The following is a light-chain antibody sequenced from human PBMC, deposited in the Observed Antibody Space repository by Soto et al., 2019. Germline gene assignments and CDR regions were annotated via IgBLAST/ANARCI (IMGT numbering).Light chain of an antibody. CDR3: QTWATGTVV. J-gene: IGLJ2*01. V-gene: IGLV4-69*01. CDR1: SGHSSYA. CDR2: VNSDGSH. Sequence: QPVLTQSPSASASLGASVKLTCTLSSGHSSYAIAWHQQQPEKGPRYLMRVNSDGSHNKGVGIPDRFSGSSSGAERYLTISSIQSEDEADYYCQTWATGTVVFGGGTQLTVL.